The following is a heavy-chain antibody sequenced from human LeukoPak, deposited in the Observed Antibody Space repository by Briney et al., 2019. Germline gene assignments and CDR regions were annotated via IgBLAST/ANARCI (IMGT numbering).Heavy chain of an antibody. CDR1: GGSISNYF. CDR2: IYTSGST. J-gene: IGHJ2*01. Sequence: PSETLSLTCTVSGGSISNYFWSWIRQPAGKGLEWIGRIYTSGSTTYNPSLKSRVTVSVDTSKNQFSLNLTSVTAADTAVYYCAKTTVVTPFWYFDLWGRGTLVTVSS. D-gene: IGHD4-23*01. V-gene: IGHV4-4*07. CDR3: AKTTVVTPFWYFDL.